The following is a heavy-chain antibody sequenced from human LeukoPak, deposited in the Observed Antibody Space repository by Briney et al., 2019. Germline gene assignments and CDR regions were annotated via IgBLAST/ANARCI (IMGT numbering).Heavy chain of an antibody. CDR3: ANMGYSYAPGLFDP. J-gene: IGHJ5*02. V-gene: IGHV4-39*07. CDR2: IYYSGSN. D-gene: IGHD5-18*01. CDR1: GGSISSSSYY. Sequence: SETLSLTCTVSGGSISSSSYYWGWIRQTPGKGLEWIGSIYYSGSNYHNPSLKSRVSMSVDTSKNQFSLKLSSVTAADTAVYYCANMGYSYAPGLFDPWGQGILVTVSS.